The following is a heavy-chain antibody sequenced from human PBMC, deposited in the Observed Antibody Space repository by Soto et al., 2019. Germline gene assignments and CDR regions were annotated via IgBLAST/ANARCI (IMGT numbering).Heavy chain of an antibody. CDR3: SRQASDFWSGKPQYYMDV. V-gene: IGHV3-73*01. Sequence: EVQLVESGGGLVQPGGSLKLSCAASGFTFSGSAMHWVRQASGKGLEWVGRIRSKPNNYATAYGASVKGRFTISRDDSKNTAYLQRNSLNTEDTAVYYCSRQASDFWSGKPQYYMDVWGKGTTVTVSS. D-gene: IGHD3-3*01. J-gene: IGHJ6*03. CDR1: GFTFSGSA. CDR2: IRSKPNNYAT.